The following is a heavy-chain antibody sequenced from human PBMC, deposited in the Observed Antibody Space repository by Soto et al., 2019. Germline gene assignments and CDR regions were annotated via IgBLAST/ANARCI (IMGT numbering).Heavy chain of an antibody. CDR2: ISVQNGDT. D-gene: IGHD3-22*01. CDR3: ARDRCDSGGYYSRFHD. V-gene: IGHV1-18*04. J-gene: IGHJ4*02. CDR1: GYTFTMFG. Sequence: QVQLIQSGAEVQKPGASVKVSCMASGYTFTMFGFSWMRPATGKELARLGWISVQNGDTRYAQKFQGRVTLTTDASTSTAYMELGSLTSDDTAVYYCARDRCDSGGYYSRFHDWGQGTLVSVSS.